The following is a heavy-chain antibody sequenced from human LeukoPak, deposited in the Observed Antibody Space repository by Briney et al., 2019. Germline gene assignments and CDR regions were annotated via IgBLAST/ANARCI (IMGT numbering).Heavy chain of an antibody. J-gene: IGHJ4*02. CDR3: ARVEWAAAGSAALDY. Sequence: ASVKVSCKASGYTFTGYYMHWVRQAPGQGLEWMGWINPNSGGTNYAQKFQGRVTMTRDTSISTAYMELSRLRSDDTAVYYCARVEWAAAGSAALDYWGQGTLVTVSS. CDR2: INPNSGGT. D-gene: IGHD6-13*01. CDR1: GYTFTGYY. V-gene: IGHV1-2*02.